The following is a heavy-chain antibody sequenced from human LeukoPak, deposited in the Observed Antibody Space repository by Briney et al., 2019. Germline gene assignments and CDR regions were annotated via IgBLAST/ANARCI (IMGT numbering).Heavy chain of an antibody. CDR1: GGSITNKTYY. CDR2: VYYSGVS. Sequence: SETLSPTCSVSGGSITNKTYYWGWIRQTPGKGLEWIGSVYYSGVSYSNPSLKSRVTISVDTSSNLFSMKMRSVTAADTAVYFCARQLSKIIETYFDDWGQGTLVTVSS. J-gene: IGHJ4*02. D-gene: IGHD2/OR15-2a*01. CDR3: ARQLSKIIETYFDD. V-gene: IGHV4-39*01.